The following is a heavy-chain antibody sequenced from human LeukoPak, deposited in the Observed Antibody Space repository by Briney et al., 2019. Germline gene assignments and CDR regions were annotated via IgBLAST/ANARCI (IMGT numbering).Heavy chain of an antibody. CDR2: INHSGST. D-gene: IGHD4-17*01. CDR3: ARARRDYGRPFDY. Sequence: SETLSLTCAVYGGSFSGYYWGWIRQPPGKGLEWIGEINHSGSTNYNPSLKSRVTISVDTSRKQFFLRLSSVTAADTAMYYCARARRDYGRPFDYWGQGTLVTVSS. CDR1: GGSFSGYY. V-gene: IGHV4-34*01. J-gene: IGHJ4*02.